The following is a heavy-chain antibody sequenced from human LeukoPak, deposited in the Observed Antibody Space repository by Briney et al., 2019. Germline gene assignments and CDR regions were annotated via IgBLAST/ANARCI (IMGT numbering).Heavy chain of an antibody. CDR2: IWYDGSNK. V-gene: IGHV3-33*01. J-gene: IGHJ4*02. Sequence: PGRSLRLSCAASGFTFSSYGMHWVRQAPGKGLEWVAVIWYDGSNKYYADSVKGRFTISRDNSKNTLYLQMNSLRAEDTAVYYGARDWGGKTDRKFAYGGQGPLVTVSS. CDR1: GFTFSSYG. D-gene: IGHD3-16*01. CDR3: ARDWGGKTDRKFAY.